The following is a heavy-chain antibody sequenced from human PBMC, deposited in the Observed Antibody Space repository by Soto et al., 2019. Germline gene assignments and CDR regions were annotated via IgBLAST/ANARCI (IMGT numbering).Heavy chain of an antibody. D-gene: IGHD3-3*01. CDR3: ARGPRITIFGVVIIRDYNRFEP. CDR1: GGSFSGYY. J-gene: IGHJ5*02. V-gene: IGHV4-34*01. Sequence: SETLSLTCAVYGGSFSGYYWSWIRQPPGKGLEWIGEINHSGSTNYNPSLKSRVTISVDTSKNQFSLKLSSVTAADTAVYYCARGPRITIFGVVIIRDYNRFEPWGQGTLVTSSS. CDR2: INHSGST.